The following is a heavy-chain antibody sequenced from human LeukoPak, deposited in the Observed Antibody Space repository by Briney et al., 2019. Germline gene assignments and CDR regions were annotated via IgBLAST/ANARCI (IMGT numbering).Heavy chain of an antibody. Sequence: GGSPRLSCAASGFTVSSNYMSWVRQAPGKGLEWVSVIYSGGSTYYADSVKGRFTISRDSSKNTLYLQMNSLRAEDTAVYYCARVLAYDYYDSSGYLPDYWGQGTLVTVSS. CDR1: GFTVSSNY. J-gene: IGHJ4*02. CDR3: ARVLAYDYYDSSGYLPDY. D-gene: IGHD3-22*01. V-gene: IGHV3-53*01. CDR2: IYSGGST.